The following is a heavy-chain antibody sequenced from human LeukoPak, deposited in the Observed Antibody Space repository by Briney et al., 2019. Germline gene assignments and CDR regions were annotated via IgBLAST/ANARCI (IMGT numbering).Heavy chain of an antibody. J-gene: IGHJ4*02. Sequence: GGSLRLSCAASGFNISDHYMSWIRQAPGRGLEWVSYISNRGFSTYYADSVKGRFTISRDNTKNSLYLEMQSLRVEDTAVYYCARNKRRFDQWGQGTVATVSS. CDR2: ISNRGFST. CDR3: ARNKRRFDQ. CDR1: GFNISDHY. V-gene: IGHV3-11*01.